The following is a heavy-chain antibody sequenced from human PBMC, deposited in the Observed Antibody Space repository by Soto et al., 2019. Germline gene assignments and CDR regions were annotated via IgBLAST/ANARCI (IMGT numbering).Heavy chain of an antibody. V-gene: IGHV3-33*01. CDR2: IWYDGSNK. Sequence: PGGSLRLSCAASGFTFSSYGMHWVRQAPGKGLEWVAVIWYDGSNKYYADSVKGRFTISRDNSKNTLYLQMNSLRAEDTAVYYCARDSRYCSGVSCTKYYYYGMDVWGQGTTVNVSS. D-gene: IGHD2-15*01. CDR3: ARDSRYCSGVSCTKYYYYGMDV. CDR1: GFTFSSYG. J-gene: IGHJ6*02.